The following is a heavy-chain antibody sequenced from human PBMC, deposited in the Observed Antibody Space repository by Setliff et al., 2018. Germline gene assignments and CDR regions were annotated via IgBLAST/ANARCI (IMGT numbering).Heavy chain of an antibody. CDR1: GGSISSYY. V-gene: IGHV4-4*07. CDR2: IYTSGST. CDR3: ARDRRGYSYGSLGYYYYYMDV. Sequence: SETLSLTCTVSGGSISSYYWSWIRQPAGKGLEWIGRIYTSGSTNYNPSLKSRVTMSVDTSNNQFSLKLSSVTAADTAVYYCARDRRGYSYGSLGYYYYYMDVWGKGTTVTVSS. D-gene: IGHD5-18*01. J-gene: IGHJ6*03.